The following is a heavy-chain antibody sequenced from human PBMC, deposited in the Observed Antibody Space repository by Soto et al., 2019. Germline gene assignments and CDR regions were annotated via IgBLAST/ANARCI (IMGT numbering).Heavy chain of an antibody. V-gene: IGHV1-24*01. CDR3: ATGGYSGYWFDP. CDR1: GYTLTELS. J-gene: IGHJ5*02. CDR2: FGPEDGET. Sequence: ASVKVSCKVSGYTLTELSMHWVRQAPGKGLEWMGGFGPEDGETIYAQKFQGRVTMTEDTSTDTAYMELSSLRSEDTAVYYCATGGYSGYWFDPWGQGTLVTVSS. D-gene: IGHD5-12*01.